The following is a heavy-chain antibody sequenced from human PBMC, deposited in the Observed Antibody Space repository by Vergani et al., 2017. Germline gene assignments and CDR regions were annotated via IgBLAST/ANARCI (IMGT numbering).Heavy chain of an antibody. Sequence: EVQLVESGGGLVKPGGSLRLSCAASRFTFSSYSMNWVRQAPGKGLEWVSSISSSSSYIYYADSVKGRFTISRDNAKNSLYLQMNSLRAEDTAVYYCARDLIAVAGGYYYYGMDVWGQGTTVTVSS. J-gene: IGHJ6*02. CDR3: ARDLIAVAGGYYYYGMDV. D-gene: IGHD6-19*01. CDR1: RFTFSSYS. CDR2: ISSSSSYI. V-gene: IGHV3-21*01.